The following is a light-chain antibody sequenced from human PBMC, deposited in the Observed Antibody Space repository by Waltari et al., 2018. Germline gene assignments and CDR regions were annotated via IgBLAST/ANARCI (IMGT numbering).Light chain of an antibody. CDR2: QAT. Sequence: SYDLTQPPSVSVSPGQPPRIPCSGYQLGDNYASWYQQKPGQSPVLVIYQATKRPSGIPERFSGSNSGNTATLTISGTQAMDEADYYCQAWDSSTVVFGGGTKLTVL. CDR1: QLGDNY. V-gene: IGLV3-1*01. J-gene: IGLJ2*01. CDR3: QAWDSSTVV.